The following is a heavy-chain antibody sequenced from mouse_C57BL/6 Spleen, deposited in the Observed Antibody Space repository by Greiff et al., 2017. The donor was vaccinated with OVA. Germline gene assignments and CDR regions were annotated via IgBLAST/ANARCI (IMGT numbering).Heavy chain of an antibody. Sequence: QVHVKQPGAELVKPGASVKLSCKASGYTFTSYWMHWVKQRPGQGLEWIGMIHPNSGSTNYNEKFKSKATLTVDKSSSTAYMQLSSLTSEDSAVYYWARGGNYGSSYGYFDVWGTGTTVTVSS. V-gene: IGHV1-64*01. J-gene: IGHJ1*03. CDR2: IHPNSGST. CDR1: GYTFTSYW. CDR3: ARGGNYGSSYGYFDV. D-gene: IGHD1-1*01.